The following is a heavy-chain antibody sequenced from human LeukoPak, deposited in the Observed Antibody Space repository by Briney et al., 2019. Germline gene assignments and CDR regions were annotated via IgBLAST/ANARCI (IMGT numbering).Heavy chain of an antibody. Sequence: GGSLRLSCAVSGFPFSVYEMNWVRQAPGKGLEWVSNIGSSGSTIYYADSVKGRFSISRDNAKSPLYLQMNSLRVEDTAVYYCALLAVASDFDYWGQGALVTASS. CDR2: IGSSGSTI. V-gene: IGHV3-48*03. CDR1: GFPFSVYE. J-gene: IGHJ4*02. D-gene: IGHD6-19*01. CDR3: ALLAVASDFDY.